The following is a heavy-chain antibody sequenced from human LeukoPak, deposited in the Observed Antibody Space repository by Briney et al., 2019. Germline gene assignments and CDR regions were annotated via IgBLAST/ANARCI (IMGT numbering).Heavy chain of an antibody. CDR3: ARASGYSSSWYDFH. CDR2: INHSGST. Sequence: SETLSLTCAVYGGSFSGYYWSCIRQPPGKGLEWIGEINHSGSTNYNPSLKSRVTISVDTSKNQFSLKLSSVTAADTAVYYCARASGYSSSWYDFHWGQGTLVTVSS. D-gene: IGHD6-13*01. CDR1: GGSFSGYY. J-gene: IGHJ4*02. V-gene: IGHV4-34*01.